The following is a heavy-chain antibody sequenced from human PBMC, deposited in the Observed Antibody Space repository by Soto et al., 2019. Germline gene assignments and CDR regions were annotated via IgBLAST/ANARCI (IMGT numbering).Heavy chain of an antibody. J-gene: IGHJ6*02. Sequence: QVTLKESGPVLVKPTETLTLTCTVSGFSLTNNKMGVSWIRQPPGKALEWLAHIFSSDEKSYSTSLKSRVTIYQDTSKSQVVLKVPNMDPVDTATYYCARISGGSPYYYAMDVWGQGTTVTVSS. CDR2: IFSSDEK. CDR1: GFSLTNNKMG. V-gene: IGHV2-26*01. CDR3: ARISGGSPYYYAMDV. D-gene: IGHD3-10*01.